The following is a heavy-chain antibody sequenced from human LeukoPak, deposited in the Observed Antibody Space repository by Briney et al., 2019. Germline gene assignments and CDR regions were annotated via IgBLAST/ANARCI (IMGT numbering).Heavy chain of an antibody. CDR3: EGRATGLLEY. Sequence: GGSLRLSCAASGFTFSRYWIHWVRQAPGKGLVWVSRIDSDGTNRDYADSVKGRFTISRDNAKNTVYLQMNSLRDEDTAVYYCEGRATGLLEYWGQGSLVTVSS. J-gene: IGHJ4*02. D-gene: IGHD2-15*01. CDR1: GFTFSRYW. V-gene: IGHV3-74*01. CDR2: IDSDGTNR.